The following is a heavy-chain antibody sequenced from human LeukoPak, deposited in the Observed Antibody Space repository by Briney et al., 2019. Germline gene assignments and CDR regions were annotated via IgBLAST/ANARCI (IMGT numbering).Heavy chain of an antibody. CDR1: GGSFSTSSYY. V-gene: IGHV4-39*01. CDR2: LYHTGST. Sequence: SETLSLTCTVSGGSFSTSSYYWGWIRQPPGKGLEWIGSLYHTGSTYYNPSLKSRVNISVDTSKNQFSLKLNSVTAADTAVYYCARQADFALVEMATIMFDYWGQGTLVTVSS. D-gene: IGHD5-24*01. J-gene: IGHJ4*02. CDR3: ARQADFALVEMATIMFDY.